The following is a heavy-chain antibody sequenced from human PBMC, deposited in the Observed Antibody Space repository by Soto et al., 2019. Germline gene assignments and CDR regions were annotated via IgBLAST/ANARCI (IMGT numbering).Heavy chain of an antibody. J-gene: IGHJ4*02. CDR3: ARHTHWAPLVD. CDR1: GGSIDSYDFY. V-gene: IGHV4-39*01. CDR2: TYYRRST. Sequence: QLQLQESGPGLVKPSETLSLTCSVSGGSIDSYDFYWVWIRQPPGEGLGWIGSTYYRRSTFYNSSLTSRLTLSVDTSNIHFSLSLSSVTAADTAVYYCARHTHWAPLVDWGQGMLVTVSS. D-gene: IGHD3-16*01.